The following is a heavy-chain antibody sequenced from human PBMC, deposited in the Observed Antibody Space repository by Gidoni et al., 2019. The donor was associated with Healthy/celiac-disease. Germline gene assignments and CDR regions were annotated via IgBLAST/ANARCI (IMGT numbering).Heavy chain of an antibody. CDR3: ARDQYCGGDCYAFDI. CDR2: IYYSGST. CDR1: GGSISSGGYY. Sequence: QVQLQESGPLLVKPSQPLSLTCTVSGGSISSGGYYWSWIRQHPGKGLEWIGYIYYSGSTYYNPALKSRVTISVDTSKNQFSLKLSSVNAADTAVYYCARDQYCGGDCYAFDIWGQGTMVNVSA. J-gene: IGHJ3*02. V-gene: IGHV4-31*03. D-gene: IGHD2-21*02.